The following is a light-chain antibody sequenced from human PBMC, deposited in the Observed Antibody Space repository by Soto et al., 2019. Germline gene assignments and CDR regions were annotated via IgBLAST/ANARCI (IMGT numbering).Light chain of an antibody. J-gene: IGLJ1*01. CDR2: DVR. Sequence: QSALTQPASVSGSPGQSITISCSGTSSDIGSYNHVSWYQQHPGKAPNLLIYDVRNRPSGVSDRFSGSKSGSTASLTISGLQAEDEADYYCCSYTAFSTYVFGTGTKLTVL. CDR3: CSYTAFSTYV. V-gene: IGLV2-14*03. CDR1: SSDIGSYNH.